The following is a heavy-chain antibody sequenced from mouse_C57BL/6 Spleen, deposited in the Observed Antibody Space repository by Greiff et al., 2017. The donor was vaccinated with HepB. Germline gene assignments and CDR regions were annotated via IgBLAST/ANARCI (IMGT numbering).Heavy chain of an antibody. CDR3: ASGYGNLWFAY. CDR1: GYTFTSYW. D-gene: IGHD2-1*01. V-gene: IGHV1-69*01. Sequence: VQLQQPGAELVMPGASVKLSCKASGYTFTSYWTHWVKQRPGQGLEWIGEIDPSDSYTNYNQKFKGKSTLTVDKSSSTAYMQLSSLTSEDSAVYYCASGYGNLWFAYWGQGTLVTVSA. J-gene: IGHJ3*01. CDR2: IDPSDSYT.